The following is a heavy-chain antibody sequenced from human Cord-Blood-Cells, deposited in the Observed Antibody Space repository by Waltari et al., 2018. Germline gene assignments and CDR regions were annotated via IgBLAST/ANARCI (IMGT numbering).Heavy chain of an antibody. J-gene: IGHJ5*02. V-gene: IGHV1-3*01. CDR3: ATWSIAARSIGFDP. Sequence: QVQLVQSGAEVKKPGASVKVSCKASGYTFTSSAMYWVVQAPGQRLEWMGWINAGNGNTKYSQKFQGRVTITRDTSASTAYMELSSLRSEDTAVYYCATWSIAARSIGFDPWGQGTLVTVSS. CDR1: GYTFTSSA. D-gene: IGHD6-6*01. CDR2: INAGNGNT.